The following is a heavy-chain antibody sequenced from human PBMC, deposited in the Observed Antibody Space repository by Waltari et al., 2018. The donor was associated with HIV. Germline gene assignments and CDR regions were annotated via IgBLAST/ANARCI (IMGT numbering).Heavy chain of an antibody. CDR3: AKGSSGSRPYHIDC. Sequence: EVQLLESGGGLVQPGGFLRLSCAASGFTLSGFAMIWVGQAPGKGLEWVSGISGSGASTYYADSVLGRFTISRDISKSTLYLQMNDLRADDAAVYYCAKGSSGSRPYHIDCWGQGTLVTVSS. V-gene: IGHV3-23*01. CDR2: ISGSGAST. D-gene: IGHD6-25*01. J-gene: IGHJ4*02. CDR1: GFTLSGFA.